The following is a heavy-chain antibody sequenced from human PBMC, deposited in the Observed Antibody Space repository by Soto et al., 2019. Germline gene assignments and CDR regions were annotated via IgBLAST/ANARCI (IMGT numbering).Heavy chain of an antibody. CDR2: ISFDGSKE. D-gene: IGHD1-26*01. V-gene: IGHV3-30*18. J-gene: IGHJ4*02. CDR3: AKVVGATGGDY. CDR1: GLTFSTYG. Sequence: GGSLRLSCLVSGLTFSTYGMHWVRQAPGKGLEWVAGISFDGSKEYYEDSVKGRFTISRDNSENTLFLQMNSLRAEDTAVYYCAKVVGATGGDYWGQGTLVTVSS.